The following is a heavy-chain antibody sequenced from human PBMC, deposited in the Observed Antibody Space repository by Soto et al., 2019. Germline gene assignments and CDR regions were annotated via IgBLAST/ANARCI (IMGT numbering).Heavy chain of an antibody. Sequence: SETLSLTCTVSGGSISSYYWSWIRQPPGKGLEWIGYVYYSGSTNYNPSLKSRVTITKDTSASTVYMELSSLISEDTAVYYCVRDYASDSGVHLDFWGHGTLVTVSS. J-gene: IGHJ4*01. CDR2: VYYSGST. D-gene: IGHD3-22*01. CDR1: GGSISSYY. CDR3: VRDYASDSGVHLDF. V-gene: IGHV4-59*01.